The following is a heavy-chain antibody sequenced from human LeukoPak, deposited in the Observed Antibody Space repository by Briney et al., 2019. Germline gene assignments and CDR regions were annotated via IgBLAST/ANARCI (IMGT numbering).Heavy chain of an antibody. CDR3: ARGSSNYRTDAFDI. J-gene: IGHJ3*02. D-gene: IGHD4-4*01. V-gene: IGHV4-34*01. CDR1: GGSFSVYY. CDR2: INHSGST. Sequence: SETLSLTCAVYGGSFSVYYWSWIRQPPGKGLEWIGEINHSGSTNYNPSLKSRVTISVDTSKNQFSLKLSSVTAADTAVYYCARGSSNYRTDAFDIWGQGTMVTVSS.